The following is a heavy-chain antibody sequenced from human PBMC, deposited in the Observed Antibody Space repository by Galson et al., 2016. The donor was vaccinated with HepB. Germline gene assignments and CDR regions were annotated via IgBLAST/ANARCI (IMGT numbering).Heavy chain of an antibody. V-gene: IGHV3-53*01. CDR1: GFSVSGKY. CDR2: IFSGDAT. J-gene: IGHJ3*02. D-gene: IGHD3-22*01. Sequence: SLRLSCAASGFSVSGKYMSWARQAPGKGLEWVSAIFSGDATYYRDSVKGQFTISRDTSKNTLYLQMNNLRAEDTAIYYCEGYSDPFDIWGQGTMVTVSS. CDR3: EGYSDPFDI.